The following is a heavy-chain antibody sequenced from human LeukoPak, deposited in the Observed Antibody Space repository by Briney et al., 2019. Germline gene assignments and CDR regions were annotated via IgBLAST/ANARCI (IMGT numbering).Heavy chain of an antibody. CDR1: GFSFSTYA. CDR2: SIGSGGTT. CDR3: AKDRVPDGRYSIDY. J-gene: IGHJ4*02. V-gene: IGHV3-23*01. Sequence: GGSLRLSCAASGFSFSTYAMNWVRQAPGKGLEWVAISIGSGGTTDYADSVKGRFTISKDISKSTLYLQMNSLRAEDTAIYYCAKDRVPDGRYSIDYWGQGTLVTVSS. D-gene: IGHD3-16*02.